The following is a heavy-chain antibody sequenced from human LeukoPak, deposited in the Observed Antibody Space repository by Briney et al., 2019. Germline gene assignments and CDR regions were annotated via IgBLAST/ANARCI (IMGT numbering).Heavy chain of an antibody. D-gene: IGHD2-15*01. Sequence: ASVKDSCKASGYTFTSYDINWVRQATGQGLEWMGWMNPNSGNTGYAQKFQGRVTMTRNTSISTAYMELSSLRSEDTAVYYCARGRSPGAYYYYMDVWGKGITVTVSS. J-gene: IGHJ6*03. V-gene: IGHV1-8*01. CDR1: GYTFTSYD. CDR2: MNPNSGNT. CDR3: ARGRSPGAYYYYMDV.